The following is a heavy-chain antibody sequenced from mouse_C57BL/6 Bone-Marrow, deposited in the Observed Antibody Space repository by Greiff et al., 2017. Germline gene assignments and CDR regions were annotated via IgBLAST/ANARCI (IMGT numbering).Heavy chain of an antibody. CDR1: GFTFTDYY. V-gene: IGHV7-3*01. CDR2: IRNKANGYTT. Sequence: EVQRVESGGGLVQPGGSLSLSCAASGFTFTDYYMSWVRQPPGKALEWLGFIRNKANGYTTEYSASVKGRFTISRDNSQSILCLQMNALRAEDSATYYCARYLMVTTEVLYFDYWGQGTTLTVSS. J-gene: IGHJ2*01. D-gene: IGHD2-2*01. CDR3: ARYLMVTTEVLYFDY.